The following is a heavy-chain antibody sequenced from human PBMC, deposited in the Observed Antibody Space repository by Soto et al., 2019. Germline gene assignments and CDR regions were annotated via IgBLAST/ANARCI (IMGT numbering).Heavy chain of an antibody. J-gene: IGHJ4*02. Sequence: GGSLRLSCVASGFTFSLYAMSWVRQAPGKGLEWVSGISGSAGTTYHADSVKGRFTISRDNSKNTLYLQMNSLKAEDTAVYYCANWGTSGSDFWGQGTLVTVSS. CDR3: ANWGTSGSDF. CDR2: ISGSAGTT. CDR1: GFTFSLYA. D-gene: IGHD2-2*01. V-gene: IGHV3-23*01.